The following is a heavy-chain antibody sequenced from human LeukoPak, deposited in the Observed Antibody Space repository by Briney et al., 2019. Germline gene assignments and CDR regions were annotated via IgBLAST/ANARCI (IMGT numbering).Heavy chain of an antibody. CDR1: GFTFSSYS. CDR2: ISSSSSYI. CDR3: AKSDSVVVLPAAIAH. D-gene: IGHD2-2*01. V-gene: IGHV3-21*04. Sequence: GGSLRLSCAASGFTFSSYSMNWVRQAPGKGLEWVSSISSSSSYIYYADSVKGRFTISRDNSKNTLYLQMNSLRAEDTAVYYCAKSDSVVVLPAAIAHWGQGTLITVSS. J-gene: IGHJ4*02.